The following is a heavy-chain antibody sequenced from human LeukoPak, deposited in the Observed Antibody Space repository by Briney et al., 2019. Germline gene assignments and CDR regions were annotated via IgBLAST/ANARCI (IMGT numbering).Heavy chain of an antibody. D-gene: IGHD4-23*01. J-gene: IGHJ4*02. Sequence: GGSLRLSCSASGFTFSSYTMHWVRQAPGEGLECVSAITGDGGRTYYADSVRGRFTISRDNSKNTLYLQMSSLRVEDTAVYYCVKDPFYGGNPLYYFDYWGQGTLVTVSS. CDR2: ITGDGGRT. CDR3: VKDPFYGGNPLYYFDY. V-gene: IGHV3-64D*06. CDR1: GFTFSSYT.